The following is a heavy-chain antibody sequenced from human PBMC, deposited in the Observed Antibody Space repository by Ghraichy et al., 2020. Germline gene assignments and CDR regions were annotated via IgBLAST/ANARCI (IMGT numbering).Heavy chain of an antibody. V-gene: IGHV3-33*08. CDR3: ARDGGDRTYYYYGMDV. J-gene: IGHJ6*02. CDR1: GFTFSSYG. Sequence: GGSLRLSCAASGFTFSSYGMHWVRQAPGKGLEWVAVIWYDGSNKYYADSVKGRFTISRDNSKNTLYLQMNSLRAEDTAVYYCARDGGDRTYYYYGMDVWGQGTTVTVSS. CDR2: IWYDGSNK. D-gene: IGHD4-17*01.